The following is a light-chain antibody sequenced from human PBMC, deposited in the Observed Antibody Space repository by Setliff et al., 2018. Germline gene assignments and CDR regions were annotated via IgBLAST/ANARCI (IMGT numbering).Light chain of an antibody. CDR2: GNM. J-gene: IGLJ1*01. CDR3: QSYDISLSGYV. CDR1: GSNIGAGSD. Sequence: PGQRVTISCTGSGSNIGAGSDVHWYQFLPGTAPKLLIYGNMNRPSGVPDRFSGSKSATSASLAISGLQAEDEADYYCQSYDISLSGYVFGTGTKATVL. V-gene: IGLV1-40*01.